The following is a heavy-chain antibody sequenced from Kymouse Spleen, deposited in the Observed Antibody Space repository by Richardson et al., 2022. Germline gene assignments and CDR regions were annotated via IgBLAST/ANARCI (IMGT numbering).Heavy chain of an antibody. CDR2: IKQDGSEK. D-gene: IGHD3-10*01. CDR1: GFTFSSYW. Sequence: EVQLVESGGGLVQPGGSLRLSCAASGFTFSSYWMSWVRQAPGKGLEWVANIKQDGSEKYYVDSVKGRFTISRDNAKNSLYLQMNSLRAEDTAVYYCAREAMVRGVVYYYYYGMDVWGQGTTVTVSS. V-gene: IGHV3-7*01. CDR3: AREAMVRGVVYYYYYGMDV. J-gene: IGHJ6*02.